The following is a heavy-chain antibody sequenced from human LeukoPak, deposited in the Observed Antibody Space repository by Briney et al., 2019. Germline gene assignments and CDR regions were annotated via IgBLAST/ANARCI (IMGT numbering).Heavy chain of an antibody. CDR3: AKGDFENSSGWGYFDY. V-gene: IGHV3-23*01. Sequence: GSLRLSCAASGFTFSSYAMSWVRQAPGKGLEWVSDISGSGGSTYYADSVKGRFTISRDNSKNTLYLQMNSLRAEDTAVYYCAKGDFENSSGWGYFDYWGQGTLVTVSS. CDR2: ISGSGGST. J-gene: IGHJ4*02. CDR1: GFTFSSYA. D-gene: IGHD6-19*01.